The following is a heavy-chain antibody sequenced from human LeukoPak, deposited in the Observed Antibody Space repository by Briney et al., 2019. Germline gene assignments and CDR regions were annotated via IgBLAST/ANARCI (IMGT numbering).Heavy chain of an antibody. CDR1: GYSISSGYY. J-gene: IGHJ4*02. CDR2: IYHSGST. CDR3: ARRRTTMIVVVTKGGHTFDY. D-gene: IGHD3-22*01. V-gene: IGHV4-38-2*02. Sequence: SETLSLTCTVSGYSISSGYYWGWIRQPPGKGLEWIGSIYHSGSTFDNPSLKSRVTISVDTSKNQFSLKLSSVTAAGTAVYYCARRRTTMIVVVTKGGHTFDYWGQGTLVTVSS.